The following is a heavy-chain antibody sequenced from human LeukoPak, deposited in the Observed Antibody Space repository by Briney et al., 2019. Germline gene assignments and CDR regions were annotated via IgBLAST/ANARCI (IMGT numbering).Heavy chain of an antibody. Sequence: SETLSLTCTVSGGSISSSSSYYWAWIRQPPGKGLEWIGSIYYSGSTYYNPSLKSRVTISVDTSKNQFSLKLSSVTAADTAVYYCARVRPSWIQQIKAPGAFDIWGQGTMVTVSS. CDR2: IYYSGST. CDR3: ARVRPSWIQQIKAPGAFDI. V-gene: IGHV4-39*07. CDR1: GGSISSSSSYY. D-gene: IGHD5-18*01. J-gene: IGHJ3*02.